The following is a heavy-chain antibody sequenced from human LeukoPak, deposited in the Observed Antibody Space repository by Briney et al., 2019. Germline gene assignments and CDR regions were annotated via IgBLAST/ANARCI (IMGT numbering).Heavy chain of an antibody. CDR1: GYTFTNYY. CDR2: INPSGGNT. J-gene: IGHJ3*02. Sequence: ASVKVSCKASGYTFTNYYIHWVRQAPGQGLEWMGLINPSGGNTNYAQNFQGRVTMTRDTSASTVYMELSSLRSEDTAIYYCARIRDGYNDAYDIWGQGTVVTVPS. V-gene: IGHV1-46*01. CDR3: ARIRDGYNDAYDI. D-gene: IGHD5-24*01.